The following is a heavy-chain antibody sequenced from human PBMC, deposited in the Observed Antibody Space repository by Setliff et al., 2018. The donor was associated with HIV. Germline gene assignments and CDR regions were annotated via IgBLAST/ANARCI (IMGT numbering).Heavy chain of an antibody. V-gene: IGHV3-30*02. CDR3: VKDGAEMATIAAFDI. Sequence: HPGGSLRLSCAASGFTFVSYGMHWVRQAPGKGPEWVAFIRYDGSNIYYADSVRGRFTISRDNSKNTLYLQMSSLRAEDTAVYYCVKDGAEMATIAAFDIWGQGTMVTVSS. J-gene: IGHJ3*02. CDR1: GFTFVSYG. D-gene: IGHD5-12*01. CDR2: IRYDGSNI.